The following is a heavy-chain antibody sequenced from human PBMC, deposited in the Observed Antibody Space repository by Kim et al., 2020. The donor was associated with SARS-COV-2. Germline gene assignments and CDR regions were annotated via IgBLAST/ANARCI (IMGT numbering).Heavy chain of an antibody. CDR3: AREYYDILTGYYSPYYYYGMDV. CDR2: IYSGGST. J-gene: IGHJ6*02. V-gene: IGHV3-53*01. Sequence: GGSLRLSCAASGFTVSSNYMSWVRQAPGKGLEWVSVIYSGGSTYYADSVKGRFTISRDNSKNTLYLQMNSLRAEDTAVYYCAREYYDILTGYYSPYYYYGMDVWGQGTTVTVSS. D-gene: IGHD3-9*01. CDR1: GFTVSSNY.